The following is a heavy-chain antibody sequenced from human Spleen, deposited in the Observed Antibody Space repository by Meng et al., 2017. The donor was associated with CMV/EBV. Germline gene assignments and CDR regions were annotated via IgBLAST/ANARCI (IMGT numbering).Heavy chain of an antibody. CDR3: ARGGDIVVVPAAPVAY. D-gene: IGHD2-2*01. CDR1: GYTFTDYY. CDR2: INLNSGGT. Sequence: ASVKVSCKASGYTFTDYYIHWVRQAPGQGLEWMGWINLNSGGTQYAQKFQGRVTMIRDTSISTAYMELSRLRSDDTAVYYCARGGDIVVVPAAPVAYWGQGTLVTVSS. V-gene: IGHV1-2*02. J-gene: IGHJ4*02.